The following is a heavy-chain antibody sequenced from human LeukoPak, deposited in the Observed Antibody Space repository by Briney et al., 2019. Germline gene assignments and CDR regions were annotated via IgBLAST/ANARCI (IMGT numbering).Heavy chain of an antibody. D-gene: IGHD6-19*01. CDR3: ARDPSNTSGRYQYFDL. CDR1: GGTFSSYA. CDR2: IIPIFGTA. Sequence: SVKVSCKASGGTFSSYAISWVRQAPGQGLEWMGGIIPIFGTANYAQKFQGRVTITTDESTSTAYMELSSLRSEDTAVYYCARDPSNTSGRYQYFDLWGRGTLVTVSS. V-gene: IGHV1-69*05. J-gene: IGHJ2*01.